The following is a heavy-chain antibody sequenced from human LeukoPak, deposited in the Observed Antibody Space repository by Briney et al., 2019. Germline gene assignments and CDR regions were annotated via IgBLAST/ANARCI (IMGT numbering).Heavy chain of an antibody. J-gene: IGHJ6*03. CDR2: IYTSGST. D-gene: IGHD3-9*01. CDR1: GGSISSYY. CDR3: AREVDSVGQIVWRYYYYMDV. Sequence: SETLSLTCTVSGGSISSYYWSWIRQPAGKGLEWIGRIYTSGSTNYNPSLKSRVTMSVDTSKNQFSLKLSSVTAADTAVYYCAREVDSVGQIVWRYYYYMDVWGKGTTVTVSS. V-gene: IGHV4-4*07.